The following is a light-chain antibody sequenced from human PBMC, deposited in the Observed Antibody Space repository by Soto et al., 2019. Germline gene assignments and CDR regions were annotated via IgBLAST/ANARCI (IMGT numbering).Light chain of an antibody. CDR3: QQYNNWPWT. CDR1: QSVSSN. Sequence: EIVMTQSPATLSLSPGERATLSCRASQSVSSNLAWYLQKPGQAPRLLMYGASTRATGIPGRFSGSGSGTEFTLTISSLQSEDFAVFYCQQYNNWPWTFGQGTKVEIK. J-gene: IGKJ1*01. CDR2: GAS. V-gene: IGKV3-15*01.